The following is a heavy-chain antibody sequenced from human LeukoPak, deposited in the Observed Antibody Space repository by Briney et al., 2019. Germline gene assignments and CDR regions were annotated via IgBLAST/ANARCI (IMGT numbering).Heavy chain of an antibody. CDR2: IKQDGSEK. CDR1: GFTFSSYW. Sequence: PGGSLRLSCAASGFTFSSYWMSWVRQAPGKGLEWVANIKQDGSEKHYVDSVKGRFTISRDNAKNSLYLQMNSLRAEDTAVYYCARDNGPSKYDFWSGYYLTTFNYYYYYGMDVWGQGTTVTVSS. CDR3: ARDNGPSKYDFWSGYYLTTFNYYYYYGMDV. V-gene: IGHV3-7*01. D-gene: IGHD3-3*01. J-gene: IGHJ6*02.